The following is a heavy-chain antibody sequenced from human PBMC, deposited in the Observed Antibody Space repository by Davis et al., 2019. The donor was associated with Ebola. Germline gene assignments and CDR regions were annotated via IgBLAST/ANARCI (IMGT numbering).Heavy chain of an antibody. D-gene: IGHD3-22*01. CDR1: GYSISSGYY. V-gene: IGHV4-38-2*02. CDR3: ARSEYYYDSSGYYYVEYFQH. Sequence: SETLSLTCTVPGYSISSGYYWGWIRQHPGKGLEWIGSIYHSGSTYYNPSLKSRVTISVDTSKNQFSLKLSSVTAADTAVYYCARSEYYYDSSGYYYVEYFQHWGQGTLVTVSS. CDR2: IYHSGST. J-gene: IGHJ1*01.